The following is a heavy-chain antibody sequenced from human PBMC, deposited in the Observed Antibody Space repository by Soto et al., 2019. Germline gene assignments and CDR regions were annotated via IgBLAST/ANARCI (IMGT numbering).Heavy chain of an antibody. CDR2: ISASNGNT. Sequence: QVQLVQSGAEVKKPGASVKVSCKASGYTFATYGFSWVRQAPGQGLEWMGWISASNGNTHYAQKLRGRVTMTTDTSTSTAYMELRSLRSDDTAVFYCARSGRSWNLREFDYWGQGTLVTVSS. CDR3: ARSGRSWNLREFDY. D-gene: IGHD6-13*01. J-gene: IGHJ4*02. V-gene: IGHV1-18*01. CDR1: GYTFATYG.